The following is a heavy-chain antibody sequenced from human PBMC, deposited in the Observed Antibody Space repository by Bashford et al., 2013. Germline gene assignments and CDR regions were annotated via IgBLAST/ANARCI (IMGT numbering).Heavy chain of an antibody. CDR3: ARHSDYGSFYFDS. J-gene: IGHJ4*02. CDR2: IHYSGRP. D-gene: IGHD4-17*01. CDR1: GDSISSSSSY. Sequence: SETLSLTCTVSGDSISSSSSYWGWVRQSPGKGLEWIGSIHYSGRPQYNSSLKSRVTISIDPFKNHFSLTLSSVTAADTAVYYCARHSDYGSFYFDSWGQGTLVTVSS. V-gene: IGHV4-39*01.